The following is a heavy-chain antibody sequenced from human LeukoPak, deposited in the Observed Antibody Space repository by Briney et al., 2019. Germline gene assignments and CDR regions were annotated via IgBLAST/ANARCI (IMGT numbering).Heavy chain of an antibody. J-gene: IGHJ4*02. CDR1: GYTFTGYY. V-gene: IGHV1-2*02. D-gene: IGHD2-15*01. CDR2: NNPNSGGT. Sequence: ASVKVSCKASGYTFTGYYMHWVRQAPGQGLEWMGWNNPNSGGTNYAQKFQGRVTMTRDTSISTAYMELSRLRSDDTAVYYCARGYCSGGSCYYYFDYWGQGTLVTVSS. CDR3: ARGYCSGGSCYYYFDY.